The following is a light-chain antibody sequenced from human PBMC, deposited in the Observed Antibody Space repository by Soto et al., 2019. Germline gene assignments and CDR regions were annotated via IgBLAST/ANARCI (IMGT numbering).Light chain of an antibody. J-gene: IGKJ5*01. CDR1: QSVSSRY. CDR3: QQHGQWPIT. Sequence: EIGLTQSPGTLSLFPGERATRSCRASQSVSSRYLAWYQQKPGQAPRLLFYGASNRATGIPARFSGTGSGTDFTLTISSMQPADFATYYCQQHGQWPITFGQGTRLEIK. V-gene: IGKV3-20*01. CDR2: GAS.